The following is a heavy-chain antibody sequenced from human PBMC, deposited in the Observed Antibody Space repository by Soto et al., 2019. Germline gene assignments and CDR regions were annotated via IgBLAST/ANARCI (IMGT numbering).Heavy chain of an antibody. CDR3: ARGWRASYYYYYGMDV. CDR2: IYSGGST. CDR1: GFTVSSNY. V-gene: IGHV3-53*04. J-gene: IGHJ6*02. Sequence: EVQLVESGGGLVQPGGSLRLSCAASGFTVSSNYMSWVRQAPGKGLEWVSVIYSGGSTYYADSVKGRFTISRHNSKNTLYLQMTSLRSEDTAVYYCARGWRASYYYYYGMDVWCQGTTVTVTS.